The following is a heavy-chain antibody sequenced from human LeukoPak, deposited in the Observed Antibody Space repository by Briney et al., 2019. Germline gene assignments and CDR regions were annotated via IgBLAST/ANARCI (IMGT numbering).Heavy chain of an antibody. CDR1: GGSISSYY. Sequence: SETLSLTCTVSGGSISSYYWSWIRQPPGKGLEWIGEINHSGSTNYNPSLKSRVTISVDTSKNQFSLKLSSVTAADTAVYYCARRYCSSTSCHRSFDYWGQGTLVTVSS. CDR3: ARRYCSSTSCHRSFDY. D-gene: IGHD2-2*01. J-gene: IGHJ4*02. V-gene: IGHV4-34*01. CDR2: INHSGST.